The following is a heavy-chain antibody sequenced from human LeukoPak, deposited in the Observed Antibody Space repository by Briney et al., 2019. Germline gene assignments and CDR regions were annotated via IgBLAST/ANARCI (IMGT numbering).Heavy chain of an antibody. J-gene: IGHJ5*02. V-gene: IGHV1-2*02. Sequence: ASVKVSCKASGYTFTGYYMHWVRQAPGQGLEWMGWINPNSGGTNYAQKFQGRVTMTRDTSISTAYMELSRLRPDDTAVYYCARAIRRVAAPNRFDPWGQGTLVTVSS. D-gene: IGHD6-13*01. CDR1: GYTFTGYY. CDR3: ARAIRRVAAPNRFDP. CDR2: INPNSGGT.